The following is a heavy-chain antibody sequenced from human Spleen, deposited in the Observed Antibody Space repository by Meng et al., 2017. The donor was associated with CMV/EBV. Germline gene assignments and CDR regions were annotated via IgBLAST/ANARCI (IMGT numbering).Heavy chain of an antibody. CDR2: INHSENT. Sequence: SETLSLTCTVSGGSISSSSYYWGWIRQPPGKGLEWIGEINHSENTNYNPSLKSRLTILVDTSKNQFSLKLRSVTAADTAVYYCARGTLSVVPTTLYWFDPWGQGTLVTVSS. CDR1: GGSISSSSYY. CDR3: ARGTLSVVPTTLYWFDP. V-gene: IGHV4-39*07. J-gene: IGHJ5*02. D-gene: IGHD2-2*01.